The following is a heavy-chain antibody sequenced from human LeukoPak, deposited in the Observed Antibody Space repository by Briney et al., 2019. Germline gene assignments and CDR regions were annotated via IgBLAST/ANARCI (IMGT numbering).Heavy chain of an antibody. Sequence: GGSLRLSCAASGFTFSSYWMSWVRQAPGKGLERVANIKQDRSEKYYVDSVKGRFTISRDNAKNSLYLQMSSLRAEDTAVYYCARESPSSTSCYSCYYYYYMDVWGKGTTVTVSS. CDR3: ARESPSSTSCYSCYYYYYMDV. CDR2: IKQDRSEK. V-gene: IGHV3-7*01. CDR1: GFTFSSYW. D-gene: IGHD2-2*02. J-gene: IGHJ6*03.